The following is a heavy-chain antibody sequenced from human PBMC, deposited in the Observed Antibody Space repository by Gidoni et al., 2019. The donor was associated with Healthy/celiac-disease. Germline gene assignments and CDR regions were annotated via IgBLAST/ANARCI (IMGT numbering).Heavy chain of an antibody. Sequence: QLQLQESGPGLVKPSETLSLTCTVSGGSISSSYYWGWIRQPPGKGLEWIGSIYYSGSTYYNPSLKSRVTISVDTSKNQFSLKLSSVTAADTAVYYCARPRDDYGDYRNPFDYWGQGTLVTVSS. CDR3: ARPRDDYGDYRNPFDY. J-gene: IGHJ4*02. D-gene: IGHD4-17*01. CDR2: IYYSGST. V-gene: IGHV4-39*01. CDR1: GGSISSSYY.